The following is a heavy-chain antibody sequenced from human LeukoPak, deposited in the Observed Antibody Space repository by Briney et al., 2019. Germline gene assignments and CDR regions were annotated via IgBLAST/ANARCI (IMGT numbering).Heavy chain of an antibody. V-gene: IGHV4-34*01. D-gene: IGHD6-19*01. J-gene: IGHJ4*02. Sequence: PPETLSLTCAVYGGSFSGYYWSWIRQPPVKGLEWIGQINHSGSTNYNPSLKSRVTISVDTSKIQFTLRLSSVTAADTAVYYCARGGWYLSYWGQGTLVTVSS. CDR2: INHSGST. CDR3: ARGGWYLSY. CDR1: GGSFSGYY.